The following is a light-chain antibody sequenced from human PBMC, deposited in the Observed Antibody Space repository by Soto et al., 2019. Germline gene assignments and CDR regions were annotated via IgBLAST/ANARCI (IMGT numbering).Light chain of an antibody. CDR3: TSYTSSTTLYV. J-gene: IGLJ1*01. CDR1: SSDVGAYKY. Sequence: QSALTQPASVSGSPGQSITISCTGTSSDVGAYKYVSRYQQQAGKSPRLMIYEVNNRPSGVSNRFSGSKSGNTASLTISGLQAEDEADYYCTSYTSSTTLYVFGSGTKVTVL. CDR2: EVN. V-gene: IGLV2-14*01.